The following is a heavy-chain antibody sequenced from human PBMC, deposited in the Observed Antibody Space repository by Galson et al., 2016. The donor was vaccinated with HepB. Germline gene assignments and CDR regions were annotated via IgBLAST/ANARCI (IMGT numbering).Heavy chain of an antibody. Sequence: SLRLSCAASGFTFSSSAMHWVRQAPGKGLEWVAVISKDGRNKCYADSVGGRFTVSRDNSNNTLFLQMNTLRAEDTAVYYCARRGPRHGRAPRHGDYDYFDSWGQGALVTISS. D-gene: IGHD4-17*01. J-gene: IGHJ4*02. CDR2: ISKDGRNK. V-gene: IGHV3-30*04. CDR3: ARRGPRHGRAPRHGDYDYFDS. CDR1: GFTFSSSA.